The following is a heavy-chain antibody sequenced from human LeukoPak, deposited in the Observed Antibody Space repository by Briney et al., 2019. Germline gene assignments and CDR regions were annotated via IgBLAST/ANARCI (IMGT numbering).Heavy chain of an antibody. CDR3: SRAQHYDYIWGTSRPVTFDY. D-gene: IGHD3-16*02. Sequence: ASVKVSCKSSGYTFSDHYMHWVRQAPGQGLEWMGWIDPSSGATNYAQNFQGRFTMTRDTAINTAYMELSRLRSDDTAVYYCSRAQHYDYIWGTSRPVTFDYWGRGILVTVSP. CDR1: GYTFSDHY. CDR2: IDPSSGAT. J-gene: IGHJ4*02. V-gene: IGHV1-2*02.